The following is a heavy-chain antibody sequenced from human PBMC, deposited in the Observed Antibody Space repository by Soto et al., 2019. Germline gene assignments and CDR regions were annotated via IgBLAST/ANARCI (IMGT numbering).Heavy chain of an antibody. CDR1: GFSISSGYY. Sequence: SETLSLTCAVSGFSISSGYYWAWIRQPPGKGLEWIGNIYHRGSTYYNPSLKSRVTISVDTSKNQFSLKLDSVTAADTAVYYCARGEQWLALSYFDFCGEGTMVTVYS. J-gene: IGHJ4*02. CDR2: IYHRGST. V-gene: IGHV4-38-2*01. D-gene: IGHD6-19*01. CDR3: ARGEQWLALSYFDF.